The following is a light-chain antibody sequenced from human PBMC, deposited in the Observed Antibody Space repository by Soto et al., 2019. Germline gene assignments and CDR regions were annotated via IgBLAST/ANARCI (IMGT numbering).Light chain of an antibody. CDR3: CSNAGSPRYV. J-gene: IGLJ1*01. V-gene: IGLV2-11*01. CDR1: SSDVGGYNY. Sequence: QSALTQPRSVSGSPGQSVTISCTGTSSDVGGYNYVSWYQQHPGKAPKVMIYDVSERPSGVPDRFSGYKSGNTASLTISCLQAEDDAYYYCCSNAGSPRYVFGTGTKLTVL. CDR2: DVS.